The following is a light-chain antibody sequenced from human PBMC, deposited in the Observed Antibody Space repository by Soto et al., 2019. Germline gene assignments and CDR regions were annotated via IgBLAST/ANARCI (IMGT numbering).Light chain of an antibody. J-gene: IGLJ1*01. CDR2: EGN. CDR1: SSDVESYKL. V-gene: IGLV2-23*01. Sequence: LTQPASVSESPGQSITISCTGTSSDVESYKLVSWYQQHPDKAPKLIIYEGNKWPSGVSNRFSGSKSGNTASLTISGLQAEDDADYYCCSYAGSTTFYVFGTGTKVTVL. CDR3: CSYAGSTTFYV.